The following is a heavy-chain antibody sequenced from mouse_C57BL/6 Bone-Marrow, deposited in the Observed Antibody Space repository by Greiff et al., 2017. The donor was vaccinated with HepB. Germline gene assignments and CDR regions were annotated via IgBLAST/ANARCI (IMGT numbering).Heavy chain of an antibody. CDR1: GYTFTDYY. CDR3: ARWGLRRGWYFDV. D-gene: IGHD2-4*01. CDR2: INPNNGGT. J-gene: IGHJ1*03. Sequence: EVQLQQSGPELVKPGASVKISCKASGYTFTDYYMNWVKQSHGKSLEWIGDINPNNGGTSYNQKFKGKATLTVDKSSSTAYMELRSLTSEDSAVYYCARWGLRRGWYFDVWGTGTTVTVSS. V-gene: IGHV1-26*01.